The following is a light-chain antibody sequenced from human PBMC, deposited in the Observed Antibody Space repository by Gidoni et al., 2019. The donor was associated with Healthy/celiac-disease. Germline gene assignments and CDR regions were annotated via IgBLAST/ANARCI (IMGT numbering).Light chain of an antibody. CDR3: QQRSNWPPXS. CDR2: DAS. J-gene: IGKJ2*04. CDR1: QSVSSY. V-gene: IGKV3-11*01. Sequence: EIVLTQSPATLSLSPGDRATLSCRASQSVSSYLAWYQQKPGQAPRLLIYDASNRATGIPARFSGSGSGTDFTLTISSLEPEDFAVYYCQQRSNWPPXSFGQGTKLEIK.